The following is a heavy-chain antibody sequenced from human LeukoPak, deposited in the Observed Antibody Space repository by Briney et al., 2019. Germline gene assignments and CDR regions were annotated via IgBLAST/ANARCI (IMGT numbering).Heavy chain of an antibody. D-gene: IGHD6-19*01. J-gene: IGHJ4*02. CDR3: ARDATSGWYDLDY. Sequence: GGSLRLSCAASGFTVSSNYMSWVRQAPGKGLEWVANIKQDGSEKYYVDSVKGRFTISRDNAKNSLYLQMNSLRAEDTAVYYCARDATSGWYDLDYWGQGTLVTVSS. CDR2: IKQDGSEK. CDR1: GFTVSSNY. V-gene: IGHV3-7*01.